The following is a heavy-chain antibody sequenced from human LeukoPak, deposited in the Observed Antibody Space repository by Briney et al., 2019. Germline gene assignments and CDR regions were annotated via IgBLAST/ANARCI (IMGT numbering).Heavy chain of an antibody. V-gene: IGHV3-74*01. D-gene: IGHD3-10*01. J-gene: IGHJ4*02. CDR1: GFTFSSYW. Sequence: GGSLRLSCVASGFTFSSYWMHWVRQDPRKGLVWVSRINGDGRNINYADSVRGRFTISRDNAKNTLYLQMNSLRAEDTAVYYCARDYYGSGSYYSYFFDYWGQGTLVTVSS. CDR3: ARDYYGSGSYYSYFFDY. CDR2: INGDGRNI.